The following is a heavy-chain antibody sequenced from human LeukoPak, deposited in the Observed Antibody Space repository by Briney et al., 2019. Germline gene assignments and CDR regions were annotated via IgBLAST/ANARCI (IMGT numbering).Heavy chain of an antibody. CDR2: IYSGGST. Sequence: GGSLRLSCAASGFTVSSNYMSWVRQAPGKGLEWVSVIYSGGSTYYADSVKGRFTISRDNSKNTLYLQMNSLRAEDTAVYYCARGGVGLYGGYADLHFDYWGQGTLVTVSS. D-gene: IGHD4-17*01. V-gene: IGHV3-53*01. CDR1: GFTVSSNY. CDR3: ARGGVGLYGGYADLHFDY. J-gene: IGHJ4*02.